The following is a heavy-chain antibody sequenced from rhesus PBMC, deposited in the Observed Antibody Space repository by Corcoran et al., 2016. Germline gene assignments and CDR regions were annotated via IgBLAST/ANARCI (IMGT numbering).Heavy chain of an antibody. Sequence: QVQLQQWGEGLVKPSETLSLTCAVYGGSISSSYWSGIRHASGKGLEWFWYIYGSGSSTNDNPYLKSRVTLSVDTCKNQLFLKRSSETAADTAVYYCASEGNSGSFVFVYWGQGVLVTVSS. CDR3: ASEGNSGSFVFVY. D-gene: IGHD6-25*01. J-gene: IGHJ4*01. CDR2: IYGSGSST. V-gene: IGHV4-169*02. CDR1: GGSISSSY.